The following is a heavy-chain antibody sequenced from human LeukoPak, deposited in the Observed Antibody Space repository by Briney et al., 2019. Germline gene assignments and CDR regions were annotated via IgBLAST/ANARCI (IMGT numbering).Heavy chain of an antibody. D-gene: IGHD3-16*01. CDR3: ASGGVVYGACCDF. J-gene: IGHJ4*02. CDR1: GITLSHYA. V-gene: IGHV3-23*01. CDR2: ISGSGGNI. Sequence: GGSLRLSCEASGITLSHYAMSWVRQAPGKGLEWVSAISGSGGNIYHADFVKGRFTISRDNHKNTLYLQMNSLGVEDTAVYYCASGGVVYGACCDFWGQGTLVTVSS.